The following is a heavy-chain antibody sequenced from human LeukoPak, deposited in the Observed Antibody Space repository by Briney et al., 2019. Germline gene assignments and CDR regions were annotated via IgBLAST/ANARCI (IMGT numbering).Heavy chain of an antibody. J-gene: IGHJ3*02. CDR3: AKDWGSYLDAFDI. V-gene: IGHV3-30*18. Sequence: PGRSLRLSCAASGFTFSSYGMHWVRQAPGKGLEWVAVISYDGSNKYYADSVKGRFTISRDNSKNTLYLQMNSLRAEDTAVYYCAKDWGSYLDAFDIWGQGTMVTVSS. D-gene: IGHD1-26*01. CDR1: GFTFSSYG. CDR2: ISYDGSNK.